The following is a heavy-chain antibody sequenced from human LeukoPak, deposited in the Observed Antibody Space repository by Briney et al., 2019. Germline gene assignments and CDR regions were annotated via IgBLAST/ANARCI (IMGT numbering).Heavy chain of an antibody. CDR1: DGSISGYT. D-gene: IGHD3-3*01. J-gene: IGHJ6*03. V-gene: IGHV4-4*07. Sequence: PSETLSLTCTVPDGSISGYTWTWIRQPAGKGLEWIGRIYSSGTTIYNPSLKGRVTMSVDTSKNQFSLNLSSVTAADTAIYYCARNYPEWSHLRYFHYYYMDVWSKGTTVTVS. CDR3: ARNYPEWSHLRYFHYYYMDV. CDR2: IYSSGTT.